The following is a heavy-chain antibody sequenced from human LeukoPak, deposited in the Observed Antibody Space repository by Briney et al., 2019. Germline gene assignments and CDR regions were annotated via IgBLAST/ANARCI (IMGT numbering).Heavy chain of an antibody. J-gene: IGHJ5*02. CDR3: ARQRGSNTSFNWFET. CDR1: GGSISSSSYY. CDR2: IYYSGST. Sequence: SETLSLTCTVSGGSISSSSYYWGWIRQPPGKGLEWIGSIYYSGSTYYNPSLKSRVTISVDTSKNQFSLKLSSVTATDTAVYYCARQRGSNTSFNWFETSGQRDLVTVSS. V-gene: IGHV4-39*01. D-gene: IGHD3-3*01.